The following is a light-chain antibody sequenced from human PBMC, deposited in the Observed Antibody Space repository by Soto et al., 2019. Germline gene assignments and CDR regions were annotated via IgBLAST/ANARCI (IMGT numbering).Light chain of an antibody. CDR1: QSVSSN. CDR2: DAS. J-gene: IGKJ1*01. Sequence: EIVMTQSPATLSVSLGERATFSCRASQSVSSNLAWYQQKPGQVPRLLIYDASTRATAIPARFSGSGSGIEFTLTISSLQSEDVAVYYCQQYNNWLWTLGQGTKVDIK. CDR3: QQYNNWLWT. V-gene: IGKV3-15*01.